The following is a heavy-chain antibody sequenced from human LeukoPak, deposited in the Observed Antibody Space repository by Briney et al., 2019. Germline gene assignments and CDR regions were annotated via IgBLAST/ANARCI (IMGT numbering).Heavy chain of an antibody. V-gene: IGHV3-23*01. CDR1: GFTFSSYA. Sequence: GGSLGLSCAASGFTFSSYAMSWVRQAPGKGLEWVSAISGSGGSTYYADSVKGRFTISRDNSKNTLYLQMNSLRAEDTAVYYCAKWDTRTYYFDYWGQGTLVTVSS. D-gene: IGHD5-18*01. CDR3: AKWDTRTYYFDY. J-gene: IGHJ4*02. CDR2: ISGSGGST.